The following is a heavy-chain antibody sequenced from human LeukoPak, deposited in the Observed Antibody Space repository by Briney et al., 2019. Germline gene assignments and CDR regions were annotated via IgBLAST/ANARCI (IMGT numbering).Heavy chain of an antibody. CDR3: ARGRSTSCYFGY. V-gene: IGHV1-46*01. D-gene: IGHD2-2*01. Sequence: ASAKDSPNASGYTFSSHYAHWGRQAPGQGLEWMGIINPRGGSTSYAQKFQGRVTMTRDTSTSTVYMELSSLRSEDTAVYYCARGRSTSCYFGYWGEATSVTVSS. CDR2: INPRGGST. J-gene: IGHJ4*01. CDR1: GYTFSSHY.